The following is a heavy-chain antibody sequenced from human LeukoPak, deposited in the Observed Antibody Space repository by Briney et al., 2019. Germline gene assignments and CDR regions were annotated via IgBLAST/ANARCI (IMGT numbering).Heavy chain of an antibody. J-gene: IGHJ4*02. CDR1: GGSFSGYY. Sequence: SETLSLTCAVYGGSFSGYYWSWTRQPPGKGLEWIGEINHSGSTNYNPSLKSRVTISVDTSKNQFSLKLSSVTAADTAVYYCARTMSARYYGRGLFDYWGQGTLVTVSS. D-gene: IGHD1-26*01. CDR3: ARTMSARYYGRGLFDY. V-gene: IGHV4-34*01. CDR2: INHSGST.